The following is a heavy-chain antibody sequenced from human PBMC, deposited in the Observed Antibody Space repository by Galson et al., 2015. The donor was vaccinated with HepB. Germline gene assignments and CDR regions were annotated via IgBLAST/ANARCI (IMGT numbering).Heavy chain of an antibody. CDR3: SKGRFYDTNYSPPPAHYYYGMNV. Sequence: SLRLSCAASEFAFGSYAMSWVRQAPGKGLEWVSAISNSGESTFYADSVKGRFTISRDNSENTLYLLMNSLRVEDTAVYYCSKGRFYDTNYSPPPAHYYYGMNVWGQGTTVTGSS. CDR2: ISNSGEST. V-gene: IGHV3-23*01. J-gene: IGHJ6*02. CDR1: EFAFGSYA. D-gene: IGHD2/OR15-2a*01.